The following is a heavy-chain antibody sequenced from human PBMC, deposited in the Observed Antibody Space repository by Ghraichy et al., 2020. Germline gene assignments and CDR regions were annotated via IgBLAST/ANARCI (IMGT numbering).Heavy chain of an antibody. Sequence: SVKVSCKASGGTFSSYAISWVRQAPGQGLEWMGGIIPIFGTANYAQKFQGRVTITADKSTSTAYMELSSLRSEDTAVYYCARDRWVTDYYYMDVWGKGTTVTVSS. D-gene: IGHD2-21*02. CDR2: IIPIFGTA. CDR3: ARDRWVTDYYYMDV. J-gene: IGHJ6*03. V-gene: IGHV1-69*06. CDR1: GGTFSSYA.